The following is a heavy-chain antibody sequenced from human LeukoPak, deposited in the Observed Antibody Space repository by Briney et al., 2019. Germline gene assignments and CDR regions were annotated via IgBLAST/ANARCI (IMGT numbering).Heavy chain of an antibody. J-gene: IGHJ4*02. Sequence: NPSETLSLTCTVSGGSISSGGYYWSWIRQHPGKGLEWIGYIYYSGSTNYNPSLKSRVTISVDTSKNQFSLKLSSVTAADTAVYYCARSRGTTGFDYWGQGTLVTVSS. CDR2: IYYSGST. CDR3: ARSRGTTGFDY. D-gene: IGHD4-17*01. CDR1: GGSISSGGYY. V-gene: IGHV4-61*08.